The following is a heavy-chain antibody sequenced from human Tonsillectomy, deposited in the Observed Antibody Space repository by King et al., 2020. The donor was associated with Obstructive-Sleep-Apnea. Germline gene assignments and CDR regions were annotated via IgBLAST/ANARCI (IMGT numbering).Heavy chain of an antibody. CDR1: GVSIRSSSYY. D-gene: IGHD3-16*01. J-gene: IGHJ4*02. Sequence: LQLQESGPGLVKPSETLSLTCTVSGVSIRSSSYYWGWIRQPPGKGLEWIGSIYYSGNTYYNPSLKSRVTISVDTSKNQFSLKPSSVTAADTAVYYCARGWGSFDYWGQGTLVTVSS. CDR3: ARGWGSFDY. V-gene: IGHV4-39*07. CDR2: IYYSGNT.